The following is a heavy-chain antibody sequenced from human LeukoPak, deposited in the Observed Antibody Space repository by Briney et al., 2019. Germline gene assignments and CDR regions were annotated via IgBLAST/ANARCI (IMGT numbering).Heavy chain of an antibody. Sequence: PSETLSLTCTVSGGSISSYYWSWIRQPPGKGLKWIGYIYYSGSTNYNPSLKSRATISVDTSKNQFSLKLSSVTAADTAVYYCARSIGFWSGYSYYYMDVWGKGTTVTVSS. J-gene: IGHJ6*03. V-gene: IGHV4-59*08. D-gene: IGHD3-3*01. CDR1: GGSISSYY. CDR2: IYYSGST. CDR3: ARSIGFWSGYSYYYMDV.